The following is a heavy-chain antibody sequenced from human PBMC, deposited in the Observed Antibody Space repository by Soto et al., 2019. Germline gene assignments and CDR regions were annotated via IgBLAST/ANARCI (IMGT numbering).Heavy chain of an antibody. V-gene: IGHV4-39*01. D-gene: IGHD3-22*01. Sequence: PSETLSLTFNLSGSAISSSSYYWGWIRQPPGKGLELIGIIYFSGSTYYNPSLKSRVTISVDTSKNQFSLKLSSVTAADTAVYYCARLRGDSSGYYYNTRKGYYYGMDVWGQGTTVT. CDR1: GSAISSSSYY. CDR2: IYFSGST. CDR3: ARLRGDSSGYYYNTRKGYYYGMDV. J-gene: IGHJ6*02.